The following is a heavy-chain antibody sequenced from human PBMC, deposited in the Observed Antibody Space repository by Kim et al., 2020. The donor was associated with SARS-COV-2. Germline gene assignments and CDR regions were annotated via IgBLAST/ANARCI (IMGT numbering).Heavy chain of an antibody. CDR2: ISGDSGKT. V-gene: IGHV3-23*01. D-gene: IGHD3-10*01. CDR3: AKIRAIDSAGECF. J-gene: IGHJ4*02. CDR1: GFTFSSYA. Sequence: GGSLRLSCAASGFTFSSYAMSWVRQAPGKGLEWVSSISGDSGKTYYANSVKGRFTISRDNAKSTLYLQMDNLRAEDTAVYYCAKIRAIDSAGECFWGQG.